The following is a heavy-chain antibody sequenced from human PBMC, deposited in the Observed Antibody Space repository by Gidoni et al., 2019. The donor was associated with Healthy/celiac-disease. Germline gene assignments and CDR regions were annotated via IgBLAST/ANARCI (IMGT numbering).Heavy chain of an antibody. Sequence: QVQLQQWGAGLLKPSETLSLPCAVYGGSFSGYYWSWIRQPPGKGLEWIGEINHSGSTNYNPSLKSRVTISVDTSKNQFSLKLSSVTAADTAVYYCARALGELSPGFDYWGQGTLVTVSS. CDR1: GGSFSGYY. V-gene: IGHV4-34*01. CDR2: INHSGST. J-gene: IGHJ4*02. D-gene: IGHD3-16*02. CDR3: ARALGELSPGFDY.